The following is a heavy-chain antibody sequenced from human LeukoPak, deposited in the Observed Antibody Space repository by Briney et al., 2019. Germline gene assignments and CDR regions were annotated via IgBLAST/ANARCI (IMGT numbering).Heavy chain of an antibody. V-gene: IGHV1-24*01. J-gene: IGHJ6*02. CDR1: GYTLTELS. CDR3: ATDRAWSRTYYYYGMDV. CDR2: FDPEDGET. D-gene: IGHD1-1*01. Sequence: WASVKVSCKVSGYTLTELSMHWVRQAPGKGLEWMGGFDPEDGETIYAQKFQGRVTMTEDTSTDTAYMELSGLRSEDTAVYYCATDRAWSRTYYYYGMDVWGQGTTVTVSS.